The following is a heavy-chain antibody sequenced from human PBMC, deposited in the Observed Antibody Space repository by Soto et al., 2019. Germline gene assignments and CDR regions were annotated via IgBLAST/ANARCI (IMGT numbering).Heavy chain of an antibody. D-gene: IGHD3-10*01. V-gene: IGHV2-5*02. CDR2: IYWDDDK. CDR1: GFSLSTTKMG. J-gene: IGHJ5*02. CDR3: VQRRGFGELLFTNWFDP. Sequence: QITLKESGPTLVKPTQTLTLTCTFSGFSLSTTKMGVGWIRQPPGKALEWLALIYWDDDKRYSPSLKSRLTITKDTSKNKVVLTMTNVDPVDTATYYCVQRRGFGELLFTNWFDPWDQGTLVTVSS.